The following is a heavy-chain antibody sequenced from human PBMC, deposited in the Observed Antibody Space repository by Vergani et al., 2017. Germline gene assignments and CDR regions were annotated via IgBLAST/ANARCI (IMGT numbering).Heavy chain of an antibody. D-gene: IGHD3-22*01. CDR3: ARYRGVDSSGYRLPTDFDY. CDR1: GGSVSSGSYY. V-gene: IGHV4-61*01. Sequence: QVQLQESGPGLVKPSETLSLTCTVSGGSVSSGSYYWSWIRQPPGKGLEWIGYIYYSGSTNYNPSLKSRVTISVDTSKNQFSLKLSSVTAADTAVYYCARYRGVDSSGYRLPTDFDYWGQGTLVTVSS. CDR2: IYYSGST. J-gene: IGHJ4*02.